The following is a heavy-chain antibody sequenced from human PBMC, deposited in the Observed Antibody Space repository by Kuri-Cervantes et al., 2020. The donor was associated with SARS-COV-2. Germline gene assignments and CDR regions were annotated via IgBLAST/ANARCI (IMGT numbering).Heavy chain of an antibody. CDR1: GYTFTSYY. D-gene: IGHD3-22*01. CDR2: INPSGGST. V-gene: IGHV1-46*01. J-gene: IGHJ4*02. Sequence: ASVKVSCKASGYTFTSYYMHWVRQAPGQGLEWMGIINPSGGSTSYAQKFQGRVTMTRDTSTSTAYMELRSLRSDDTAVYYCARDRDYYDSSGYYYGDWGQGTLVTVSS. CDR3: ARDRDYYDSSGYYYGD.